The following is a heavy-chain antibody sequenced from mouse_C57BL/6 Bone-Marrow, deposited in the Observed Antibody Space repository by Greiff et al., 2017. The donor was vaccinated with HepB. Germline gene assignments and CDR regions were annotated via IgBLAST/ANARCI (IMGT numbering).Heavy chain of an antibody. CDR3: ARRDYRYFDV. J-gene: IGHJ1*03. CDR1: GYTFTNYN. V-gene: IGHV1-18*01. Sequence: EVMLVESGPELVKPGASVKIPCKASGYTFTNYNMDWVKQSHGKSLEWIGDINPNNGGTIYNQKFKGKATLTVDKSSSTAYMERRGLTSEDTAVYYCARRDYRYFDVWGTGTTVTVSS. D-gene: IGHD1-1*02. CDR2: INPNNGGT.